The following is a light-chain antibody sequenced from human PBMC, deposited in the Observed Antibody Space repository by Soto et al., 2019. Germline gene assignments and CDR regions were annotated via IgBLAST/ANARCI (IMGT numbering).Light chain of an antibody. J-gene: IGKJ1*01. CDR1: QSVSGW. CDR2: DAS. CDR3: QQYNTNST. Sequence: IQMTQSPSTLSASVGARVTITCRASQSVSGWSAWYQQKPGKDPNLLIYDASSLESGVPPRFSGSGSGTEFTPPISSLWPDYFATYDCQQYNTNSTFGQGTKVEI. V-gene: IGKV1-5*01.